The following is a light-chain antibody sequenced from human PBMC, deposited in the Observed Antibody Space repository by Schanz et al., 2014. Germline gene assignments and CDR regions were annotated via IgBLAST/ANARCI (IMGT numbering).Light chain of an antibody. CDR2: DVT. V-gene: IGLV2-14*03. J-gene: IGLJ3*02. Sequence: QSALTQPASVSGSPGQSITISCTGTSSDVGNYNYVSWYRHHPGKAPKLIIFDVTSRPSGVSNRFSGSKSGNTASLTISGLQAEDEADYYCAAWDDSVNGQLFGGGTKLTVL. CDR1: SSDVGNYNY. CDR3: AAWDDSVNGQL.